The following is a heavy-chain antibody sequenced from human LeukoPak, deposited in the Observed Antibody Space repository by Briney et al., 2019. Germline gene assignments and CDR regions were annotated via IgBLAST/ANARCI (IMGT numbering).Heavy chain of an antibody. Sequence: SGGSLRLSCAASGFTFSSYRMNWVRQAPGKGLDWVSSISSSHNNIYYADSVKGRFSISRDNAKNSLFLQMNSLRAEDTAIYYCARLGRWIQKWSYNIWGQGTLVTVSS. D-gene: IGHD5-18*01. J-gene: IGHJ4*02. CDR1: GFTFSSYR. CDR3: ARLGRWIQKWSYNI. V-gene: IGHV3-21*01. CDR2: ISSSHNNI.